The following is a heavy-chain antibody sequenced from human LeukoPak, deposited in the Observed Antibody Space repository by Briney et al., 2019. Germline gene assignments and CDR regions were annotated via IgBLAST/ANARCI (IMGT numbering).Heavy chain of an antibody. D-gene: IGHD3-22*01. V-gene: IGHV1-2*02. CDR2: INPNSGGT. Sequence: GASVKVSCKASGYTFTGYYMHWVRQAPGQGLEWMGWINPNSGGTNYAQKFQGRVTMTRDTSISTAYMELRSLRSDDTAVYYCAGSSGYYYVGTPDAFDIWGQGTMVTVSS. CDR1: GYTFTGYY. J-gene: IGHJ3*02. CDR3: AGSSGYYYVGTPDAFDI.